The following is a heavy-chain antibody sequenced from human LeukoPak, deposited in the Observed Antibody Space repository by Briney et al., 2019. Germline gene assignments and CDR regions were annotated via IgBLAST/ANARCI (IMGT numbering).Heavy chain of an antibody. CDR1: GGSFSGYY. V-gene: IGHV4-34*01. J-gene: IGHJ4*02. CDR2: INHSGST. CDR3: ARSVSRRQAYSSGPDY. D-gene: IGHD6-19*01. Sequence: SETLSLXCAVYGGSFSGYYWSWIRQPPGKGLEWIGEINHSGSTNYNPSLKSRVTISVDTSKNQFSLKLSSVTAADTAVYYCARSVSRRQAYSSGPDYWGQGTLVTVSS.